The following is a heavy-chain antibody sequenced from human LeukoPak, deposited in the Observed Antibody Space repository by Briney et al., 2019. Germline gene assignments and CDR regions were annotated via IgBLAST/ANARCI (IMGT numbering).Heavy chain of an antibody. CDR2: IYPGDSDT. CDR1: GYSFTSYW. J-gene: IGHJ5*02. V-gene: IGHV5-51*01. D-gene: IGHD6-13*01. Sequence: GESLKISCKGSGYSFTSYWIGWVRQMPGKGLEWVGIIYPGDSDTRYSPSFQGQATISADKSISTAYLQWSSLKASDTAMYYCARQKYSSSWYVWFDPWAREPRSPSPQ. CDR3: ARQKYSSSWYVWFDP.